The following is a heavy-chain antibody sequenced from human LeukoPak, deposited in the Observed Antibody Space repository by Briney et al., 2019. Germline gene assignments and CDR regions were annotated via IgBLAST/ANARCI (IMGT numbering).Heavy chain of an antibody. CDR3: ARLGYSSSWYGWGEYYFDY. Sequence: GGSLRLSCAASGFTFSSYWMSWVRQAPGKGLEWVANIKQDGSEEYYVDSVKGRFTISRDNAKNSLYLQMNSLRAEDTAVYYCARLGYSSSWYGWGEYYFDYWGQGTLVTVSS. V-gene: IGHV3-7*01. CDR1: GFTFSSYW. CDR2: IKQDGSEE. D-gene: IGHD6-13*01. J-gene: IGHJ4*02.